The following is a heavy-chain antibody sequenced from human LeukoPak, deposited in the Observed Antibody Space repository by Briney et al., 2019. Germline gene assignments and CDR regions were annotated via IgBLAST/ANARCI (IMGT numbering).Heavy chain of an antibody. D-gene: IGHD6-13*01. J-gene: IGHJ6*03. CDR1: GGSISSSSYY. V-gene: IGHV4-39*07. Sequence: PSETLSLTCTVSGGSISSSSYYWGWIRQPPGKGLEWIGSIYYSGSTYYNPSLKSRVTISVDTSKNQFSLKLSSVTAADTAVYYCARAPYSRYYYYYMDVWGKGTTVTVSS. CDR2: IYYSGST. CDR3: ARAPYSRYYYYYMDV.